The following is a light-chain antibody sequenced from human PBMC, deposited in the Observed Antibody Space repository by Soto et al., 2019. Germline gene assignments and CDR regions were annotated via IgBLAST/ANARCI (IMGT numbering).Light chain of an antibody. CDR3: QHYNSYSEA. CDR2: KAS. Sequence: DIKMTQSPAILSATIVDRVTITCRASQSISSWLAWYQQKPGKAPKLLIYKASTLKSGVPSRFSGSGSGTEFTLTISSLQPDDFATYYCQHYNSYSEAFGQGTKVDI. CDR1: QSISSW. V-gene: IGKV1-5*03. J-gene: IGKJ1*01.